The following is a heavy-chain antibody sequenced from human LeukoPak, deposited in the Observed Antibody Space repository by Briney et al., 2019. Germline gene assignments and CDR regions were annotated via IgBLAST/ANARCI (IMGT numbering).Heavy chain of an antibody. CDR2: IRYDGSNK. J-gene: IGHJ4*02. CDR1: GFPFSSYG. Sequence: GGSLRLSCAASGFPFSSYGMHWVRQAPGKGLEGVAFIRYDGSNKYYADSVKGRFTISRDNSKNTLYLQMNSLRAEDTAVYYCAKVRLRFLECFDYWGQGTLVTVSS. D-gene: IGHD3-3*01. V-gene: IGHV3-30*02. CDR3: AKVRLRFLECFDY.